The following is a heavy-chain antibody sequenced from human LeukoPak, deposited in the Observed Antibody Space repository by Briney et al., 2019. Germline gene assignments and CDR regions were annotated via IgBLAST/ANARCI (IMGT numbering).Heavy chain of an antibody. CDR1: GYTFTSYA. V-gene: IGHV7-4-1*02. CDR2: INTNTGNP. J-gene: IGHJ5*02. D-gene: IGHD5-24*01. CDR3: AREALMATIGAAGAGFDP. Sequence: ASVKVSCKASGYTFTSYAMNWVRQAPGQGLEWMGWINTNTGNPTYAQGFTGRFVFSLDTSVSTAYLQISSLKAEDTAVYYCAREALMATIGAAGAGFDPWGQGTLAIVSS.